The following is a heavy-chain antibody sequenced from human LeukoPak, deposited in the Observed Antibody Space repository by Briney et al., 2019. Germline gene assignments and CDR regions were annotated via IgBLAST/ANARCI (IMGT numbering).Heavy chain of an antibody. CDR2: INHSGST. Sequence: SETLSLTCAVYGGSFSGYYWSWIRQPPGKGLGWIGEINHSGSTNYNPSLKSRATISVDTSKNQFSLKLSSVTAADTAVYYCARSSLVTARGSLFQHWGQGTLVTVSS. V-gene: IGHV4-34*01. D-gene: IGHD2-21*02. CDR1: GGSFSGYY. J-gene: IGHJ1*01. CDR3: ARSSLVTARGSLFQH.